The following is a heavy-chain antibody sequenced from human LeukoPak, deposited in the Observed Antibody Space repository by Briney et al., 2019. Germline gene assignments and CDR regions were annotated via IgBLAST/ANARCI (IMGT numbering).Heavy chain of an antibody. V-gene: IGHV3-9*01. D-gene: IGHD3-10*01. CDR2: ISWNSGSI. Sequence: GGSLRLSCAASGFTFDDYAMHWARQAPGKGLEWVSGISWNSGSIGYADSVKGRFTISRDNAKNSLYLQMNSLRAEDTALYYCAKDSEEWWFGELLGHAFDIWGQGTMVTVSS. CDR3: AKDSEEWWFGELLGHAFDI. J-gene: IGHJ3*02. CDR1: GFTFDDYA.